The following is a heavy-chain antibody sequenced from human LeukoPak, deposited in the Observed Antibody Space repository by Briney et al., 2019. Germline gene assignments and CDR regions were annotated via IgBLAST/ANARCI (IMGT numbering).Heavy chain of an antibody. CDR1: GFTFSNYC. Sequence: PGGSLRLSCAASGFTFSNYCMHWVRQAPGKGLEWVAVIWYDGSNKYYADSVKGRFTISRDNSKNTLYLQMNSLRAEDTAVYYCASGLFEHFVFDYYYGMVVWGQGTTVTVSS. CDR3: ASGLFEHFVFDYYYGMVV. J-gene: IGHJ6*02. D-gene: IGHD2-21*01. CDR2: IWYDGSNK. V-gene: IGHV3-33*01.